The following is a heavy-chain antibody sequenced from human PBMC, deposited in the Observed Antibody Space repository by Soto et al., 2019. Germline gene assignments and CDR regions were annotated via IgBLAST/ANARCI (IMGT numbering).Heavy chain of an antibody. CDR3: ARVLNYYGSGSYLTSYYYYGMDV. CDR2: IWYDGSNK. V-gene: IGHV3-33*01. CDR1: GFTFSSYG. D-gene: IGHD3-10*01. J-gene: IGHJ6*02. Sequence: GGSLRLSCAASGFTFSSYGMHWVRQAPGKGLEWVAVIWYDGSNKYYADSVKGRFTISRDNSKNTLYLQMNSLRAEDTAVYYCARVLNYYGSGSYLTSYYYYGMDVWGQGTTVTVSS.